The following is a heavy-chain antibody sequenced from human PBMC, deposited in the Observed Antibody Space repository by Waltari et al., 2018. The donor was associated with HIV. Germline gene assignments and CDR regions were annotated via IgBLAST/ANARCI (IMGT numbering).Heavy chain of an antibody. CDR3: AGEASLVSAPGATDAINL. Sequence: QVQLVQSGAEVKRPGASVKISCEASGYTFTNYYMHWVRQAPGQGLEWKGRVNPSEVHRNSAQNVQVRVSVTWDMSTSTVYMGLSGLRSEDTAGYYWAGEASLVSAPGATDAINLWGQGILDTVSS. V-gene: IGHV1-46*01. J-gene: IGHJ5*02. D-gene: IGHD2-2*01. CDR2: VNPSEVHR. CDR1: GYTFTNYY.